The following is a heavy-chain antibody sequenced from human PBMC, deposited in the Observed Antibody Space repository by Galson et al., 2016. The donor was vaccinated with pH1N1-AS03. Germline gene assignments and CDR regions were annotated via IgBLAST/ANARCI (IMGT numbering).Heavy chain of an antibody. CDR3: ARGPVSYSNYWFPPPDY. J-gene: IGHJ4*02. D-gene: IGHD6-13*01. CDR2: ISFDGSNI. CDR1: GFTFSSYG. V-gene: IGHV3-30*14. Sequence: SLRLSCAASGFTFSSYGIHWVRQAPGKGLEWVAFISFDGSNIYYADSVKGRFTISRDDSKSTLFLQMGSLRPEDRAVYYCARGPVSYSNYWFPPPDYWGPGTLVTVSS.